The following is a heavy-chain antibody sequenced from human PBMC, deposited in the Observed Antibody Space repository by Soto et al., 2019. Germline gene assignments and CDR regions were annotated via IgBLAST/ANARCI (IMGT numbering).Heavy chain of an antibody. CDR1: GFTFGSYW. CDR2: INSDGSST. Sequence: EVQLVESGGGLVQPGGSLRLSCAASGFTFGSYWMHWVRQAPGKGLVWVSRINSDGSSTTYADSVRGRFTISRDNAKNALYLQMNSLRAEDTAVYYCASSLLTPFDYWGQGTLVTVSS. J-gene: IGHJ4*02. D-gene: IGHD7-27*01. CDR3: ASSLLTPFDY. V-gene: IGHV3-74*01.